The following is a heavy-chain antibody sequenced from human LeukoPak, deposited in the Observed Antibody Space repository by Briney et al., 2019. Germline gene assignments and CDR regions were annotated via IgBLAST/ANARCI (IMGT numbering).Heavy chain of an antibody. CDR1: GYTFTGHY. D-gene: IGHD3-9*01. Sequence: ASVKVPCKASGYTFTGHYIHWVRQAPGQGLEWMGWINPNSGGTNYAQKFQGRVTMTRDTSISTAYMELSRLRSDDTAVYYCAGRLRYFDWLDAFDIWGQGTMVTVSS. CDR3: AGRLRYFDWLDAFDI. V-gene: IGHV1-2*02. J-gene: IGHJ3*02. CDR2: INPNSGGT.